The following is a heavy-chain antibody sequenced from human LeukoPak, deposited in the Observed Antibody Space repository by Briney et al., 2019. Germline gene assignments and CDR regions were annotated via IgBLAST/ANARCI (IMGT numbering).Heavy chain of an antibody. V-gene: IGHV3-48*03. CDR2: ISSNGKTI. Sequence: PGGSLRPSCAASGFTFSTYEMNWVRQAPGKGLEWISYISSNGKTIYYSDSVKGRFTISRDNAKNSLYLQMNSLRAEDTAVYYCAALWSFDYWGQGTLVSVSS. J-gene: IGHJ4*02. CDR3: AALWSFDY. D-gene: IGHD2-21*01. CDR1: GFTFSTYE.